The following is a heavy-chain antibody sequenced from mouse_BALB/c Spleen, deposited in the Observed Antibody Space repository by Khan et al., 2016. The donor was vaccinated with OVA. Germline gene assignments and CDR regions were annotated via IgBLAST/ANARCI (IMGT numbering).Heavy chain of an antibody. CDR3: TTAYYRYYFDY. D-gene: IGHD2-14*01. V-gene: IGHV1S134*01. CDR1: GSTFTSYG. J-gene: IGHJ2*01. Sequence: EVQLQESGAELGRPGSSVKLSCKTSGSTFTSYGIKWVKQRPGQGLEWIGYIYPGNGYTEYNERFQGKAILTSDTSSSTAYMQLRSLTSEDSAIYFCTTAYYRYYFDYWGQGPTLTVSS. CDR2: IYPGNGYT.